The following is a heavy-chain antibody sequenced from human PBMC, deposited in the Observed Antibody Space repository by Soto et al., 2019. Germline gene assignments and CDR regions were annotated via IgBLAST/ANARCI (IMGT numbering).Heavy chain of an antibody. CDR1: GYTFTNYG. V-gene: IGHV1-18*01. CDR2: ISGYKGNT. Sequence: QVQLVQSGAEVKKPGASVTVSCKASGYTFTNYGFSWVRQAPGQGLEWMGWISGYKGNTKYAEKFQNRVTMTTDTFTNTAHMVARSPRSDDPAVYYCAREGKAPDYLYGMDVWGQATAVTVSS. CDR3: AREGKAPDYLYGMDV. J-gene: IGHJ6*02. D-gene: IGHD5-12*01.